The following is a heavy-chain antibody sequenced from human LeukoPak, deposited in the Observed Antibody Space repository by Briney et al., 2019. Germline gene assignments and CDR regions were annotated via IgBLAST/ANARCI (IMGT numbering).Heavy chain of an antibody. V-gene: IGHV1-69*13. CDR3: AKTYYDSSGSLDY. J-gene: IGHJ4*02. D-gene: IGHD3-22*01. Sequence: SVKVSCKASGGTFSSYAISWVRQAPGQGLEWMGGIIPIFGTANYAQKFQGRVTITADESTSTAYMGLSSLRSEDTAVYYCAKTYYDSSGSLDYWGQGTLVTVSS. CDR2: IIPIFGTA. CDR1: GGTFSSYA.